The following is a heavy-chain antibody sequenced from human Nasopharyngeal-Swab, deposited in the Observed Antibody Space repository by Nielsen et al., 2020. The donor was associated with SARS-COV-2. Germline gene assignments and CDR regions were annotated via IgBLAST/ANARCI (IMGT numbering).Heavy chain of an antibody. CDR3: TTKFSYYYYYGMDV. V-gene: IGHV3-15*01. CDR1: GFTFSNAW. Sequence: GESLKISCAASGFTFSNAWMSWVRQAPGKGLEWVGRIKSKTDGGTTDYAAPVKGRFTISRDGSKNTLYLQMNSLKTEDTAVYYCTTKFSYYYYYGMDVWGQGTTVTVSS. CDR2: IKSKTDGGTT. J-gene: IGHJ6*02.